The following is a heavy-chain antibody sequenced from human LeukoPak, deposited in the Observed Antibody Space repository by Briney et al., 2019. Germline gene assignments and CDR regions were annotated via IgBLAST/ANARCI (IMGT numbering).Heavy chain of an antibody. D-gene: IGHD3-10*01. J-gene: IGHJ4*02. CDR3: ARQVVRGVWHY. V-gene: IGHV4-39*01. Sequence: SETLSLTCSVSGGSISRSNYDWGWLRQPPGKGLEWIASIYYSGSTYYNVSLKSRFTISVKTSKNQFSLKLSSVTAADTAVYYCARQVVRGVWHYWGQGTLVTVSS. CDR1: GGSISRSNYD. CDR2: IYYSGST.